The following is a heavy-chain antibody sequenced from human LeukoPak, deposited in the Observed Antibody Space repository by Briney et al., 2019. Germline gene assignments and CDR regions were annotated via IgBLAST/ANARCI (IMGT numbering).Heavy chain of an antibody. J-gene: IGHJ4*02. CDR3: ARGYCTNGVCYTGSSWGIDY. Sequence: SETLSLTRTVSGGSISSSSYYWGWIRQPPGKGLEWIGSIYYSGSTYYNPSLKSRVTISVDTSKNQFSLKLSSVTAADTAVYYCARGYCTNGVCYTGSSWGIDYWGQGTLVTVSS. CDR2: IYYSGST. CDR1: GGSISSSSYY. D-gene: IGHD2-8*01. V-gene: IGHV4-39*07.